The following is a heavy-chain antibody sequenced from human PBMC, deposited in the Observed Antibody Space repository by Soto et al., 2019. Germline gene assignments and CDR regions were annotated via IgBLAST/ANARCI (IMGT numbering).Heavy chain of an antibody. Sequence: PSETLSLTCTVSGGSISSGGYYWSWIRQHPGKGLEWIGYIYYSGSTYYNPPLKSRVTISVDTSKNQFSLKLSSVTAADTAVYYCARWSQYDSSGYRGYRFDYWGQGTLVTVSS. CDR3: ARWSQYDSSGYRGYRFDY. V-gene: IGHV4-31*03. CDR1: GGSISSGGYY. D-gene: IGHD3-22*01. J-gene: IGHJ4*02. CDR2: IYYSGST.